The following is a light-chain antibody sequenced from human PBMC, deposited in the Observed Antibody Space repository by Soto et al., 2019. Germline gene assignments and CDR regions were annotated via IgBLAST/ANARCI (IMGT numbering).Light chain of an antibody. V-gene: IGKV1-9*01. CDR3: QHLNDYRYT. CDR2: AAS. Sequence: DIQLTQSPSFLSASVGDRVTITCRASQAISSSLAWYQHNPGKAPKLLIYAASTLQNGVPSSFSGSGSGTEFTLPISSLRPEDFATYYCQHLNDYRYTFGQGTKVEIK. J-gene: IGKJ2*01. CDR1: QAISSS.